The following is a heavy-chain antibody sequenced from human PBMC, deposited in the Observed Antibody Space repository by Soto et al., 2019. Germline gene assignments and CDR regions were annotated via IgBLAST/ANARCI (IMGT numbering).Heavy chain of an antibody. V-gene: IGHV3-11*03. Sequence: SLRLSCAASRFTFSDYYMTWIRQAPGKGLEWVSYISSNGKYRGYADSVKGRFTISRDNAENSLYLQMDSLRAEDTAVYYCARNYDILTAGIFDYWGPGTLVTVSS. J-gene: IGHJ4*03. D-gene: IGHD3-9*01. CDR2: ISSNGKYR. CDR1: RFTFSDYY. CDR3: ARNYDILTAGIFDY.